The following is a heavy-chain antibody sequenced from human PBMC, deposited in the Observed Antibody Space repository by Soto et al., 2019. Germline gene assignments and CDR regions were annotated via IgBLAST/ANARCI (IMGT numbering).Heavy chain of an antibody. Sequence: QVQLVQSGAEVKKPGSSVKVSCKASGGTFSSYAINWVRQAPGQGLEWMGGIIPIFGTADYAQKFQGRVTITADESTSTAYMELSSLRSEDTAVYSCARAVAGGVYYYYGMDVWGQGTTVTVSS. CDR3: ARAVAGGVYYYYGMDV. V-gene: IGHV1-69*12. J-gene: IGHJ6*02. CDR1: GGTFSSYA. CDR2: IIPIFGTA. D-gene: IGHD6-19*01.